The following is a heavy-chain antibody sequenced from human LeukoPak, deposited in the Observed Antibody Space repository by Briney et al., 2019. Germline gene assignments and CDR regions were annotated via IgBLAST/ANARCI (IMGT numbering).Heavy chain of an antibody. D-gene: IGHD3-9*01. V-gene: IGHV3-23*01. Sequence: PGGSLRLSCAASGFTFSSYAMSWVRQAPGKGLEWVSAISGSGGSTSYADSVKGRFTISRDNSKNTRYLQMNSLRAEDTALYYCAKPYSGTILTGWFDPWGQGTLVTVSS. CDR2: ISGSGGST. CDR1: GFTFSSYA. J-gene: IGHJ5*02. CDR3: AKPYSGTILTGWFDP.